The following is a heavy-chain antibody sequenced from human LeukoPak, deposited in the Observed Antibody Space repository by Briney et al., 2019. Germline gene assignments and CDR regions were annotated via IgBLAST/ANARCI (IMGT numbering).Heavy chain of an antibody. Sequence: ASVKVSCKASGYTFTSYGIGWVRQAPGQGLEWMGWISAYNGNTNYAQKLQGRVTMTTDTSTSTAYMELRSLRSDDTAVYYCARASSSSWDINYYYYGMDVWGQGTTVTVSS. V-gene: IGHV1-18*01. J-gene: IGHJ6*02. CDR3: ARASSSSWDINYYYYGMDV. CDR2: ISAYNGNT. D-gene: IGHD6-13*01. CDR1: GYTFTSYG.